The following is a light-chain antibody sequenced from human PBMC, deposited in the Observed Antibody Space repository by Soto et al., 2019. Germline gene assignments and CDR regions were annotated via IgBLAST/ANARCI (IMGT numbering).Light chain of an antibody. CDR1: STDVGAYNY. J-gene: IGLJ1*01. V-gene: IGLV2-14*01. Sequence: QSVLTQPASVSGSPGQSITISCTGSSTDVGAYNYVSWYQQYPGQAPNLLIYEVSRRPSGFSHRFSGSKSVNTASLTISGLQAEDEAHYYCNSSTTMNTYVFGTGTKVTVL. CDR3: NSSTTMNTYV. CDR2: EVS.